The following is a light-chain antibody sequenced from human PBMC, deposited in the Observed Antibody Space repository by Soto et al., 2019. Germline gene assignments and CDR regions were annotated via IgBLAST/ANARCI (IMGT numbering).Light chain of an antibody. J-gene: IGKJ4*01. CDR2: GAS. Sequence: EIVLTQSPGTLSLSPGERATLSCRASQSVSSSYLAWYQQKPGQAPRLLIYGASSRATGIPDRFSGSGSGPDFALTISRLEPEDFAGYYGQQYGSSPLTVGGGTKVEIK. CDR1: QSVSSSY. CDR3: QQYGSSPLT. V-gene: IGKV3-20*01.